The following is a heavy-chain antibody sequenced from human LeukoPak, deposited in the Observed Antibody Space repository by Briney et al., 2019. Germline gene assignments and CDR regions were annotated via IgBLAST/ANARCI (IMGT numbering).Heavy chain of an antibody. CDR2: IIPILAIA. D-gene: IGHD1-26*01. CDR1: GGTFSSYA. V-gene: IGHV1-69*04. Sequence: SVKVSCKASGGTFSSYAISWVRQAPGQGLEWMGRIIPILAIANYAQKFQGRVTIAADESSNTVYMELTSLTSDDTAVYFCAREVGGAFDLWGQGTRVTVSS. CDR3: AREVGGAFDL. J-gene: IGHJ3*01.